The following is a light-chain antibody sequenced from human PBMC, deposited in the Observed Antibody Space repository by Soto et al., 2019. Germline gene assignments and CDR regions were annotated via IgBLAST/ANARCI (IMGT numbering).Light chain of an antibody. J-gene: IGKJ1*01. CDR3: HHRYRTPPP. V-gene: IGKV1-39*01. Sequence: DIQMTQSPSSLSASVGDRVTITCRASQSISSYLNWYQQKPGKAPKLLIYAASSLQSGVPSRFSGSGSGTDFTLTISSLQPEDFATYYCHHRYRTPPPFRHGSKVDI. CDR1: QSISSY. CDR2: AAS.